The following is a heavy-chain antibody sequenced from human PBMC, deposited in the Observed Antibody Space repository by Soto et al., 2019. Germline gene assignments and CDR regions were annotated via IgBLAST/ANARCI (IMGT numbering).Heavy chain of an antibody. Sequence: SETLSLTCAVSGGSISSSNWWSWVRQPPGKGLEWIGEIYHSGSTNYNPSLKSLVTISVDKSKNQFSLKLSSVTAADTAVYYCARGGGVAAIDYWGQGTLVTVSS. CDR3: ARGGGVAAIDY. CDR1: GGSISSSNW. D-gene: IGHD2-15*01. J-gene: IGHJ4*02. V-gene: IGHV4-4*02. CDR2: IYHSGST.